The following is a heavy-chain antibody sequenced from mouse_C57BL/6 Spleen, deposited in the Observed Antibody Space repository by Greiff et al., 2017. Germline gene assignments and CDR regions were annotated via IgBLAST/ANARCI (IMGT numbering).Heavy chain of an antibody. V-gene: IGHV1-74*01. CDR1: GYTFTSYW. J-gene: IGHJ4*01. D-gene: IGHD1-1*01. CDR2: IHPSDSDT. Sequence: QVQLQQPGAELVKPGASVKVSCKASGYTFTSYWMHWVKQRPGQGLEWIVRIHPSDSDTNYNPKFKGKATLTVDKSSSTAYMQLSSLTSEDSAVYFCAIYYGSTQAMDYWGQGTSVTVSS. CDR3: AIYYGSTQAMDY.